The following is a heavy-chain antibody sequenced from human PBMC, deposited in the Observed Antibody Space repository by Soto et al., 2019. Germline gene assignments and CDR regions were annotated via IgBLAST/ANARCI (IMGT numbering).Heavy chain of an antibody. CDR3: AKVSRMGSAIDFDY. J-gene: IGHJ4*02. D-gene: IGHD2-8*01. Sequence: QVQLVQSGAELKKPGASVKVSCKASGYTFSNYDMTWVRQATGQGPEWIGWVNPNNGDTGYAQKSQGRVTLTTDISTTTAYMELTRLRSEGTAIYYCAKVSRMGSAIDFDYWGQGTLITVSS. CDR1: GYTFSNYD. CDR2: VNPNNGDT. V-gene: IGHV1-8*01.